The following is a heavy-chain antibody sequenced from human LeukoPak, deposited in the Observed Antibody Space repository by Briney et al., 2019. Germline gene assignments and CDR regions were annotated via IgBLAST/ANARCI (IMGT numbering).Heavy chain of an antibody. V-gene: IGHV4-39*01. CDR2: IYYSGST. CDR3: ARHTISTSPYYYYYMDV. J-gene: IGHJ6*03. CDR1: GGSISSGSYY. Sequence: PSETLTLTCTVSGGSISSGSYYWGWIRQPPGKGLEWIGSIYYSGSTYYNPSLKSRVTISVDTSKNQFSLKLSSVTAADTAVYYCARHTISTSPYYYYYMDVWGKGTTVTVSS. D-gene: IGHD2-2*01.